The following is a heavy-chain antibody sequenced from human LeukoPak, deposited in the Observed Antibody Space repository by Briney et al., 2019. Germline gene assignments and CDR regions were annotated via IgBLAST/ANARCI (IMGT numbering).Heavy chain of an antibody. CDR1: GYTFTNYG. CDR3: ARWGLVAPGTYYYYYMDV. Sequence: ASVKVSCKASGYTFTNYGVSWVQQAPGQGLEWMGWINAYNGDTHYAQNLQGRLTVTTDTSTSMAFMELRSLRPDDTAVYFCARWGLVAPGTYYYYYMDVWGRGTTVTVSS. CDR2: INAYNGDT. D-gene: IGHD2-2*01. V-gene: IGHV1-18*01. J-gene: IGHJ6*03.